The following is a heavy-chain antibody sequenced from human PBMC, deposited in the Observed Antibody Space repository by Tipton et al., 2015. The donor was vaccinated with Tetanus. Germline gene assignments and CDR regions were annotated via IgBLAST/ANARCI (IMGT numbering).Heavy chain of an antibody. CDR2: INHSGST. CDR3: ARVKGTYNHYGLDV. V-gene: IGHV4-34*01. D-gene: IGHD3-10*01. CDR1: GGSFSAYY. Sequence: TLSLTCAVYGGSFSAYYWSWIRQSPGKGLEWIGEINHSGSTTYSPSLKSRVTISEDRSKNQISLRLRSVTAADTAVYYCARVKGTYNHYGLDVWGQGTTATVAS. J-gene: IGHJ6*02.